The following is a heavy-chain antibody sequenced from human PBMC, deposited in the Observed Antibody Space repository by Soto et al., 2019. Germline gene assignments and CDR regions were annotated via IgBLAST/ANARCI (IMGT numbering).Heavy chain of an antibody. V-gene: IGHV1-69*13. CDR1: GGTFSSYA. Sequence: ASVKVSCKASGGTFSSYAISWVRQAPGQGLEWMGGIIPIFGTANYAQKFQGRVTITADESTSTAYMELSSLRSEDTAVYYCAGDVRLQLVDSNICMDVWGKGTTVTVSS. CDR3: AGDVRLQLVDSNICMDV. CDR2: IIPIFGTA. D-gene: IGHD6-13*01. J-gene: IGHJ6*04.